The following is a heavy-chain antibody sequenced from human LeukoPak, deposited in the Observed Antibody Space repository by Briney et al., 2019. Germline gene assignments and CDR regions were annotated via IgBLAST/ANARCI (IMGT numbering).Heavy chain of an antibody. V-gene: IGHV3-23*01. CDR3: AKLMRHMMEDVYDI. Sequence: PGGSLSLSCAASGFTFNSYVMSWVRQAPGKGLEWVSFISGTGLGTYYADSVKGRFTISRDNSKSTLFMQMNSLRVEDTAVYYCAKLMRHMMEDVYDIWGQGTMVTVSS. CDR1: GFTFNSYV. J-gene: IGHJ3*02. D-gene: IGHD2-21*01. CDR2: ISGTGLGT.